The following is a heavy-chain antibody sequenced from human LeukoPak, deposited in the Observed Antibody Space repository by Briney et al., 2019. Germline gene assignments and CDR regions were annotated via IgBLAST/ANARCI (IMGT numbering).Heavy chain of an antibody. D-gene: IGHD3/OR15-3a*01. V-gene: IGHV4-59*01. CDR3: ATYGGTGYYGFAY. CDR1: GGSISTCY. Sequence: SETLSLTCTVSGGSISTCYWSWIRQPPGEGLEWIGYIYYSGSTNYNPSLKSRVTISVDTSKNQFSLKLSSVTAADTAVYYCATYGGTGYYGFAYWGQGTLVTVSS. J-gene: IGHJ4*02. CDR2: IYYSGST.